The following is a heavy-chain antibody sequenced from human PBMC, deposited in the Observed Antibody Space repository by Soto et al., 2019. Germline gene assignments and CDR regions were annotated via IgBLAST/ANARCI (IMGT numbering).Heavy chain of an antibody. CDR2: INHSGST. D-gene: IGHD6-13*01. V-gene: IGHV4-34*01. CDR3: ASYSSSWYNYYYYYGMDV. CDR1: GGSFSGYY. J-gene: IGHJ6*02. Sequence: PSETLSLTCAVYGGSFSGYYWSWIRQPPGKGREWIGEINHSGSTNYNPSLKSRVTISVDTSKNQFSLKLSSVTAADTAVYYCASYSSSWYNYYYYYGMDVWGQGTTVTVSS.